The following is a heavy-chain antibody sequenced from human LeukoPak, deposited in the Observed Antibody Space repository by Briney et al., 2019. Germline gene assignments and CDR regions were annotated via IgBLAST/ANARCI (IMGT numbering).Heavy chain of an antibody. J-gene: IGHJ4*02. Sequence: NPGGSLRLSCAASGFTFSSYSMNWVRQAPGKGLEWVSSISSSSSYIYYADSVKGRFTISRDNSKNTLYLQMNSLRAEDTAVYYCAIEWELLTFGYWGQGTLVTVSS. D-gene: IGHD1-26*01. V-gene: IGHV3-21*01. CDR3: AIEWELLTFGY. CDR1: GFTFSSYS. CDR2: ISSSSSYI.